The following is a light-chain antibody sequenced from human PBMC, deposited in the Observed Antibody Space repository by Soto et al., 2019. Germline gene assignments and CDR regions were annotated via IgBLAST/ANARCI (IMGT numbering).Light chain of an antibody. Sequence: DIQMTQSPSSLSASVGDRVTITCQASQDISNYLNWYQQKPGKAPKLLIYAASSLQSGVPSRFSGSGSGTHFTLTISSLQPEDFATYFCQQSDRTPYTFGQGTKVDIK. J-gene: IGKJ2*01. V-gene: IGKV1-39*01. CDR3: QQSDRTPYT. CDR1: QDISNY. CDR2: AAS.